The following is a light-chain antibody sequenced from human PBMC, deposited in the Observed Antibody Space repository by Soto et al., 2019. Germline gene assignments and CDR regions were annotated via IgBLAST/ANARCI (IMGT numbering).Light chain of an antibody. CDR1: QGFXTF. CDR2: DPS. Sequence: VVTQSTATLSLSPGERATLSCRASQGFXTFFGWYQQKPGQAPRLLTXDPSNRATGIPARFIGSGSGTDFTLTISSLEPEEFAVYYCQQCYNWPQWTFGQGTKVDIK. V-gene: IGKV3-11*01. CDR3: QQCYNWPQWT. J-gene: IGKJ1*01.